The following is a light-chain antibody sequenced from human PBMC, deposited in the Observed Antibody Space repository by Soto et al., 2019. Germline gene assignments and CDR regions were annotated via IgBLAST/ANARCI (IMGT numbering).Light chain of an antibody. V-gene: IGKV1-5*01. CDR1: QSISTW. J-gene: IGKJ1*01. CDR3: QHYMNYAT. CDR2: DAS. Sequence: DIQMTQSPSTLSAYVGDRVTFTCRASQSISTWLAWYQQKPGKAPKLLIYDASSLQSDVPSRFSGSGSGTEFTITISVLQTDGFASYYCQHYMNYATFGQGTKVEIK.